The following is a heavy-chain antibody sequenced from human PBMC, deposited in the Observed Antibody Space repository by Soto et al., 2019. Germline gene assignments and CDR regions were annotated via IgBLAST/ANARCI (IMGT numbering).Heavy chain of an antibody. CDR3: ARDRLVSSGWYILGDYNWFDP. CDR1: GYIFTNYG. CDR2: ISAYNGNT. J-gene: IGHJ5*02. Sequence: GASVKVSCRASGYIFTNYGISWVRQAPGQGLEWMGWISAYNGNTDYAQKFQGRVTMATDTSTNTAYMELRSLRSDDTAVYYCARDRLVSSGWYILGDYNWFDPWGQGTQVTVSS. V-gene: IGHV1-18*04. D-gene: IGHD6-19*01.